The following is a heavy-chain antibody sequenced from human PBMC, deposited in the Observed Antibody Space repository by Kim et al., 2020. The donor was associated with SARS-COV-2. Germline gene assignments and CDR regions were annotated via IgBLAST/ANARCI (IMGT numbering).Heavy chain of an antibody. CDR1: GFTFSSYW. V-gene: IGHV3-7*01. J-gene: IGHJ4*02. CDR3: AREGPYYYDSSGYCADY. Sequence: GGSLRLSCAASGFTFSSYWMSWVRQAPGKGLEWVANIKQDGSEKYYVDSVKGRFTISRDNAKNSLYLQMNSLRAEDTAVYYCAREGPYYYDSSGYCADYWGQGTLVTVSS. D-gene: IGHD3-22*01. CDR2: IKQDGSEK.